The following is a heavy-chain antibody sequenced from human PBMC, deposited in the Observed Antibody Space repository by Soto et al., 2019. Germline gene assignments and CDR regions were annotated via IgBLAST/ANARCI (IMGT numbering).Heavy chain of an antibody. V-gene: IGHV3-48*03. CDR1: GFTFSSYE. J-gene: IGHJ4*02. CDR2: ISSSGTTI. D-gene: IGHD2-2*01. CDR3: VRGSSISWPFDF. Sequence: QPGGSLRLSCAASGFTFSSYEFNWVRQASGKGLEWISYISSSGTTIYYADSVKGRFTISRDDAKRSLFLLMNSLRAEDTAVYYCVRGSSISWPFDFWGQGTQVTVSS.